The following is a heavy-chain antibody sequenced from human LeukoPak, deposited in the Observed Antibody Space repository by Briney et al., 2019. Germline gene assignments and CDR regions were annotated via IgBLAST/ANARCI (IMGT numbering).Heavy chain of an antibody. D-gene: IGHD3-16*01. CDR1: GGSISSYY. V-gene: IGHV4-59*01. J-gene: IGHJ3*02. CDR2: IYYSGST. CDR3: ARGSLGDPFTDDVFDI. Sequence: SETLSLTCTVSGGSISSYYWSWIRQPPGKGLEWIGYIYYSGSTNYNPSLKSRVTISVDTSKNQFSLKLSSVTAADTAVYYCARGSLGDPFTDDVFDIWGQGKMVTVFS.